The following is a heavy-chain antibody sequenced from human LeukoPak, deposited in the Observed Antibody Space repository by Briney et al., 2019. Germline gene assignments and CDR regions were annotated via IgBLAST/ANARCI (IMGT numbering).Heavy chain of an antibody. D-gene: IGHD3-22*01. Sequence: SVKVSCQASGGTFSSYAISWVRQAPGQGIEWMGRIIPIFGTANYAQKFQGRVTITTDASTSTAYMELSSLRSEDTAVYYCARDPIYYYDSSGYSGDYWGQGTLVTVSS. CDR3: ARDPIYYYDSSGYSGDY. V-gene: IGHV1-69*05. CDR1: GGTFSSYA. J-gene: IGHJ4*02. CDR2: IIPIFGTA.